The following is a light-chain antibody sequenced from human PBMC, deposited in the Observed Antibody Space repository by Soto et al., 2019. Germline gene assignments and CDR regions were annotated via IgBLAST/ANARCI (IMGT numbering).Light chain of an antibody. J-gene: IGKJ1*01. V-gene: IGKV3-20*01. CDR1: QSVSNAF. CDR2: GAS. Sequence: EIVLTQSPGILSLSPGERATLSSRASQSVSNAFLAWYQQKPGQAPRLLIYGASTRATDVPDRFSGSGSGADFTLSIRRLEREDFAVYYRQQYGSSPPRKFGQATQVDIK. CDR3: QQYGSSPPRK.